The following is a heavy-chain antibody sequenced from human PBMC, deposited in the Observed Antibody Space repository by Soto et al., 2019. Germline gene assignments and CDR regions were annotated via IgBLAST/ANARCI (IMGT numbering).Heavy chain of an antibody. D-gene: IGHD3-3*01. CDR1: GFTFSSYG. CDR2: IWYDGSNK. Sequence: QVQLVESGGGVVQPGRSLRLSCAASGFTFSSYGMHWVRQAPGKGPEWVAVIWYDGSNKYYADSVKGRFTISRDNSKNTLYLQMNSLRAEDTAVYYCARGSNGWSGRYYYYYYMDVWGKGTTVTVSS. CDR3: ARGSNGWSGRYYYYYYMDV. V-gene: IGHV3-33*01. J-gene: IGHJ6*03.